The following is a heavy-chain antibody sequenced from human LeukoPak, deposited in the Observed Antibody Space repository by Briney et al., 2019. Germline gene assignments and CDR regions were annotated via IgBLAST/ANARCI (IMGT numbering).Heavy chain of an antibody. J-gene: IGHJ5*02. V-gene: IGHV3-7*01. CDR2: IKPDGSEA. CDR1: GLTFSTSW. CDR3: ARDSSGWYH. D-gene: IGHD6-19*01. Sequence: PGGSLRLSCVASGLTFSTSWMSWVRQAPGRGLEWVGNIKPDGSEAYYVDSVRGRFSISRDNAKNSMYLQMSSLRAEDTAVYYCARDSSGWYHWGQGTLVTVSS.